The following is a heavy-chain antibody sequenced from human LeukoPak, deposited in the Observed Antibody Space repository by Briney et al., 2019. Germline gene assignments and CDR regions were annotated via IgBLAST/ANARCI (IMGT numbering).Heavy chain of an antibody. CDR2: IYYSGST. J-gene: IGHJ3*02. CDR1: GGSVSSGSYY. Sequence: PSETLSLTCTVSGGSVSSGSYYWSWIRQPPGKGLEWIGYIYYSGSTNYNPSLKSRVTISVDTSKNQFSLKLSSVTAADTAVYYCASSIVVVPAASFPAFDIWGQGTMVTVSS. CDR3: ASSIVVVPAASFPAFDI. V-gene: IGHV4-61*01. D-gene: IGHD2-2*01.